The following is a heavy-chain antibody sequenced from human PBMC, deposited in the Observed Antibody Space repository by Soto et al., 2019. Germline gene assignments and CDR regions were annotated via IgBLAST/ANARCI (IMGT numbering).Heavy chain of an antibody. J-gene: IGHJ4*02. CDR1: GFTFSSYG. Sequence: QVQLVESGGGVVQPGRSLRLSCAASGFTFSSYGMHWVRQAPGKGLEWVAVISYDGSNKYYADSVKGRFTISRDNSKNTLYLQMNSLRAEDTAVYYCAKSESWIAAAAVDYWGQGTLVTVSS. D-gene: IGHD6-13*01. V-gene: IGHV3-30*18. CDR3: AKSESWIAAAAVDY. CDR2: ISYDGSNK.